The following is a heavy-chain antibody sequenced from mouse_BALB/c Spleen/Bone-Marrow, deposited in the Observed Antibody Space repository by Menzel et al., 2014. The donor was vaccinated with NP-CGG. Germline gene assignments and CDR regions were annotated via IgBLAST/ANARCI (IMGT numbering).Heavy chain of an antibody. Sequence: VQLQQSGAELVKPGASVKLSCKTSGYTFTNYYIYWVKQSPGQGLEWIGEINPGNGGTNFNERFKSKATLTVDKSSTTAYILLTSLTSEDSAVYYCARGSPYWGQGTLVTVSA. V-gene: IGHV1S81*02. CDR3: ARGSPY. CDR2: INPGNGGT. D-gene: IGHD6-2*01. CDR1: GYTFTNYY. J-gene: IGHJ3*01.